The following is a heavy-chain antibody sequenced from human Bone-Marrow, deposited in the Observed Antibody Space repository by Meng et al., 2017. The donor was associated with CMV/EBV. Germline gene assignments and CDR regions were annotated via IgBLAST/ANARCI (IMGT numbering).Heavy chain of an antibody. V-gene: IGHV3-30*04. CDR3: ARGDTAMTPGYYYGVDV. J-gene: IGHJ6*02. D-gene: IGHD5-18*01. CDR1: GFTFSSYA. CDR2: ISYDGSNK. Sequence: GGSLRLSCAASGFTFSSYAMHWVRQAPGKGLEWVAVISYDGSNKYYADSVKGRFTISRDNSKNTQYLQMNSLRPEDTAVYYCARGDTAMTPGYYYGVDVWGQGTTVTVSS.